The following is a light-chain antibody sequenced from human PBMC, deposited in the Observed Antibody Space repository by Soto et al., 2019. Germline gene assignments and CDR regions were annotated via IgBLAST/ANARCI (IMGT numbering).Light chain of an antibody. CDR3: QQYGSSSWT. CDR1: QSVSSSY. CDR2: GVS. V-gene: IGKV3-20*01. Sequence: EIVLTQSPGTLSLSPGERATLSCRASQSVSSSYLAWYQQKPGQAPRLLIYGVSSRATGIPDRFSGSGSGTDFTLTISRLEPEDFAVYYCQQYGSSSWTFGQGTNVDIK. J-gene: IGKJ1*01.